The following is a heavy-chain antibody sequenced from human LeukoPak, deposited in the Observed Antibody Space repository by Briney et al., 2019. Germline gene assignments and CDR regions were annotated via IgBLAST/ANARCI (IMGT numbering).Heavy chain of an antibody. CDR1: GGSFSGYY. J-gene: IGHJ6*02. D-gene: IGHD3-3*01. CDR3: ARDWEYDFWSNHYYYGMDV. CDR2: INHSGST. Sequence: SETLSLTCAVYGGSFSGYYWSWIRQPPGKGLEWIGEINHSGSTNYNPSLKSRVTISVDTSKNQFSLKLSPVTAADTAVYYCARDWEYDFWSNHYYYGMDVWGQGTTVTVSS. V-gene: IGHV4-34*01.